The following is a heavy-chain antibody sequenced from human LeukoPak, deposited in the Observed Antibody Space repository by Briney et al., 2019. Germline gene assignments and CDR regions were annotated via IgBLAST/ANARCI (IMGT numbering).Heavy chain of an antibody. CDR2: IYYSGST. J-gene: IGHJ5*02. CDR1: SGSISSYY. D-gene: IGHD3-22*01. CDR3: ARPRGSSGPLDP. V-gene: IGHV4-59*01. Sequence: PSEALSLTCTVSSGSISSYYWSWIRQPPGKGLEWIGYIYYSGSTNYNPSLKSRVTISVDTSKNQFSLKLSSVTAADTAVYYCARPRGSSGPLDPWGQGTLVTVSS.